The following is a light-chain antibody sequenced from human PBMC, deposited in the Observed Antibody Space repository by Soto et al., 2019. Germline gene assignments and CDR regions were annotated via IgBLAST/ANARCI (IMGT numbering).Light chain of an antibody. V-gene: IGLV2-14*01. CDR3: SSYTSSSTPYV. CDR1: SIDVGGYNY. Sequence: LTQPASVSGSPGQSITISCTGTSIDVGGYNYVSWYQQHPGRAPKLMIYEVSNRPSGVSNRFSGSKSGNTASLTISGLQAEDEADYYCSSYTSSSTPYVFXTGTKVTVL. CDR2: EVS. J-gene: IGLJ1*01.